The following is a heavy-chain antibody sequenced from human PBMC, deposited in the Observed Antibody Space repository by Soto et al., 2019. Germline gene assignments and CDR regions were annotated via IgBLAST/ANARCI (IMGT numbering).Heavy chain of an antibody. V-gene: IGHV3-30-3*01. Sequence: PGGSLRLSCAASGFTFSSYSMQWVRQAPDKGLEWVAVISYGGYNKYYVDSVKGRFTISRDNSKNTLYLQMNSLRAEDTAIYYCARDFTGTGTFDYWGHGTLVTVSS. CDR1: GFTFSSYS. J-gene: IGHJ4*01. CDR2: ISYGGYNK. CDR3: ARDFTGTGTFDY. D-gene: IGHD1-1*01.